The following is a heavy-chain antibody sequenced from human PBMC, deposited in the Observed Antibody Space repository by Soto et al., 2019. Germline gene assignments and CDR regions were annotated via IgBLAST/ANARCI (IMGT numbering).Heavy chain of an antibody. D-gene: IGHD1-26*01. CDR1: GGSINDPSYY. CDR2: FHFPGTT. V-gene: IGHV4-39*01. CDR3: ARRRAEPNFDF. J-gene: IGHJ4*02. Sequence: LDLEESGPGLVKPSETLSLTCTVSGGSINDPSYYWGWIRQSPGKGLEWIGNFHFPGTTHYNPSLKSRVTISVDSSKNQFFLSLTSVTATDTAIYYCARRRAEPNFDFWGQGTLISVSP.